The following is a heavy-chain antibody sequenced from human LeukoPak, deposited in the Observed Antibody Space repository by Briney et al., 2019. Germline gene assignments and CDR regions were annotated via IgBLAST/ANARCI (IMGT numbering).Heavy chain of an antibody. CDR2: IIPISGTA. Sequence: ASVKVSCKASGGTFSSYAISWVRQAPGQGLEWMGGIIPISGTANYAQKFQGRVTITADKSTSTAYMELSSPRSEDTAVYYCARFDGTVTTGGLPYWGQGTLVTVSS. CDR3: ARFDGTVTTGGLPY. CDR1: GGTFSSYA. J-gene: IGHJ4*02. V-gene: IGHV1-69*06. D-gene: IGHD4-17*01.